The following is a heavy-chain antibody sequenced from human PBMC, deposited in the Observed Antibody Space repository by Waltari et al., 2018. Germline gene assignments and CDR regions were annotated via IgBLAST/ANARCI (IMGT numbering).Heavy chain of an antibody. V-gene: IGHV4-59*11. CDR1: GDSIRSHF. J-gene: IGHJ3*02. CDR2: MYFSGTK. D-gene: IGHD3-22*01. Sequence: VQLQESGPGLVKPSETLSLRCNVSGDSIRSHFWSWIRQAPGKGLEWIGHMYFSGTKDYNPSLKSRVAISIDTSKNHFSLNLRSVTAADTAIYYCAGLPRGSVIIGAFDIWGQGTQVTVSS. CDR3: AGLPRGSVIIGAFDI.